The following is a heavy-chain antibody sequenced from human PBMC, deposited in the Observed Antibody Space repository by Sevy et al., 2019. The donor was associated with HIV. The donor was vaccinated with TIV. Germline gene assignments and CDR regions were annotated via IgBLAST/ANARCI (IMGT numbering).Heavy chain of an antibody. J-gene: IGHJ4*02. V-gene: IGHV1-18*01. CDR1: GYTFTNYG. CDR2: ISGYNGNT. CDR3: ASDDYDSSGYYSNIAY. Sequence: ASVKVSCKASGYTFTNYGVSWVRQAPGQGLEWMGWISGYNGNTNYAQSLQGRVTMTTDTSTTTAYMELGSLRSDDTAVYYCASDDYDSSGYYSNIAYWGQGTLVTV. D-gene: IGHD3-22*01.